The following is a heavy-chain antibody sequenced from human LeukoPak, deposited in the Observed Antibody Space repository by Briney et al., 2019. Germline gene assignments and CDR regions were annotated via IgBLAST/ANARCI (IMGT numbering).Heavy chain of an antibody. CDR3: ARDGYCTNGVCYIFDY. Sequence: APVKVSCKASGYTFTGYYMHWVRQAPGQGLEWMGWINPNSGGTNYAQKFQGRVTMTREPSISTAYMELSRLRSDDTAVYYCARDGYCTNGVCYIFDYWGQGTLVTVSS. J-gene: IGHJ4*02. CDR2: INPNSGGT. D-gene: IGHD2-8*01. CDR1: GYTFTGYY. V-gene: IGHV1-2*02.